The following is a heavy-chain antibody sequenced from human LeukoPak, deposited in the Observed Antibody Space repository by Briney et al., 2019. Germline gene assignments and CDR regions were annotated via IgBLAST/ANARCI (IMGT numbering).Heavy chain of an antibody. CDR2: IQTDGSDK. Sequence: GGSLRLSCAASGIDSRASGMHWVRQAPGMGLEWVTFIQTDGSDKYYAASVAGRFTISRDNSKNTVYLHMNSLRPDDTALYYCAREGGTVVVGRFDYWGQGTLVTVSS. D-gene: IGHD2-2*01. J-gene: IGHJ4*02. V-gene: IGHV3-30*02. CDR3: AREGGTVVVGRFDY. CDR1: GIDSRASG.